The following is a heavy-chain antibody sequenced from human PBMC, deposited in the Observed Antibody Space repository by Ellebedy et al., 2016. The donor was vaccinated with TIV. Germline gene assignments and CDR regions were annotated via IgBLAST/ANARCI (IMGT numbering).Heavy chain of an antibody. CDR2: INTDGSST. V-gene: IGHV3-74*01. Sequence: GESLKISXAASGFTFSNYWMHWVRQAPGKGLVWVSRINTDGSSTTYADSVKGRFTISRDNAKNTLYLQMNGLRAEDTAVYYCMKGITFEWGQGTLVTVSS. D-gene: IGHD2/OR15-2a*01. J-gene: IGHJ4*02. CDR3: MKGITFE. CDR1: GFTFSNYW.